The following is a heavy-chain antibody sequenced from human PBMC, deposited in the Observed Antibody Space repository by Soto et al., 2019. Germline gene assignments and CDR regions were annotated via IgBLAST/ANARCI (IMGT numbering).Heavy chain of an antibody. Sequence: SETLSLTCAVYGGSFSGYYWSWIRQPPGKGLEWIGEINHSGSTNYNPSLKSRVTISVDTSKNQFSLKLSSVTAADTAVYYCARGQGVAAAVTNWFDPWGQGTLVTVPQ. J-gene: IGHJ5*02. CDR2: INHSGST. CDR1: GGSFSGYY. D-gene: IGHD6-13*01. V-gene: IGHV4-34*01. CDR3: ARGQGVAAAVTNWFDP.